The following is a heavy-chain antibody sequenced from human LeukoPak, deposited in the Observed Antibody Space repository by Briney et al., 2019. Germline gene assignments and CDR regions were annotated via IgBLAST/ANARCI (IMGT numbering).Heavy chain of an antibody. CDR1: GFTFSSYS. CDR2: ISSSSSTI. Sequence: GGSLRLPCAASGFTFSSYSMNWVRQAPGKGLEWVSYISSSSSTIYYADSVKGRFTISRDNAKNSLYLQMNSLRAEDTAVYYCARGPGGAVAPFCDYWGQGPLVTVSS. CDR3: ARGPGGAVAPFCDY. D-gene: IGHD6-19*01. V-gene: IGHV3-48*01. J-gene: IGHJ4*02.